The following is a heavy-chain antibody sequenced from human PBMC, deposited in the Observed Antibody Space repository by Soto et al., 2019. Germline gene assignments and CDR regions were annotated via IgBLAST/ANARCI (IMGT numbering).Heavy chain of an antibody. CDR2: INPKSGGT. V-gene: IGHV1-2*04. CDR1: GYSFTDYH. CDR3: ARGDSKDCPNGGRFFFSNNDMDV. Sequence: AAVKVSWPASGYSFTDYHIHWVRQAPGQGLEWLGRINPKSGGTSTAQKFQGWVTMTTDTSISTASMELTRLTSDDTAIYYCARGDSKDCPNGGRFFFSNNDMDVRG. D-gene: IGHD2-8*01. J-gene: IGHJ6*02.